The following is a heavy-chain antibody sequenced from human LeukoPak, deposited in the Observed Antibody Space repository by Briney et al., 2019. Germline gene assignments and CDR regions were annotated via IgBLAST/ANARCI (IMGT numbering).Heavy chain of an antibody. D-gene: IGHD3-3*01. CDR2: ISGSGGST. J-gene: IGHJ4*02. V-gene: IGHV3-23*01. CDR3: AKELRFLEWLLDGGTFDY. CDR1: GFTFSSYA. Sequence: AGGSLRLSCAASGFTFSSYAMSWVRQAPGKGLEWVSAISGSGGSTCYADSVKGRFTISRDNSKNTLYLQMNSLRAEDTAVYYCAKELRFLEWLLDGGTFDYWGQETLVTVSS.